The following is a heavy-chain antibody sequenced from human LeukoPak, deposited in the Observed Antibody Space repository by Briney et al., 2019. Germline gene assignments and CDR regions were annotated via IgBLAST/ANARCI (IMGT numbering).Heavy chain of an antibody. CDR3: ARTKNYYDSSGYDY. Sequence: GGSLRLSCAASGFTFSSYAMSWIRQAPGKGLEWVSYISSCGSTIYYADSVKGRFTISRDNAKNSLYLQMDSLRAEDTAVYYCARTKNYYDSSGYDYWGQGTLVTVSS. CDR1: GFTFSSYA. V-gene: IGHV3-11*01. D-gene: IGHD3-22*01. J-gene: IGHJ4*02. CDR2: ISSCGSTI.